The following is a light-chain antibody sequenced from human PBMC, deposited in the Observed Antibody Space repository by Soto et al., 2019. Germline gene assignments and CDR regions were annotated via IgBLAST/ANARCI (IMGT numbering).Light chain of an antibody. CDR3: LQDYDSPLT. Sequence: AIQMTQFPSSLSASVGDRVTITCRASQGIRNDLGWYQQKPGKAPKLLISAASTLHSGVPSRFSGSGFGTDFTLTISSLQPEDFVTYYCLQDYDSPLTFGGGTKVEIK. J-gene: IGKJ4*01. CDR2: AAS. CDR1: QGIRND. V-gene: IGKV1-6*01.